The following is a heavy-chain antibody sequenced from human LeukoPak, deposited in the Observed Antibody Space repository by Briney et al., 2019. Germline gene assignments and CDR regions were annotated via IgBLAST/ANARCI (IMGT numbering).Heavy chain of an antibody. CDR3: AADHNYYGSGSSHTPAYYYYYGMDV. CDR2: IVVGSGNT. V-gene: IGHV1-58*02. J-gene: IGHJ6*02. D-gene: IGHD3-10*01. CDR1: GFTFTSSA. Sequence: SVKVSCKASGFTFTSSAMQWVRQARGQRLEWIGWIVVGSGNTNYAQKFQERVTITRDMSTSTAYMELSSLRSEDTAVYYCAADHNYYGSGSSHTPAYYYYYGMDVWGQGTTVTVSS.